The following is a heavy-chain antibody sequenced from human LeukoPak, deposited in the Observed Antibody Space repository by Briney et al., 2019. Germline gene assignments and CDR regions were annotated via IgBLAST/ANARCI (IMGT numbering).Heavy chain of an antibody. V-gene: IGHV3-64D*09. CDR2: VSSNGDST. CDR3: VKGMTGDYWYFDL. CDR1: GFTLSSYA. D-gene: IGHD3-9*01. Sequence: PGGSLRLSCSASGFTLSSYAMHWVRQAPGKGLEYVSVVSSNGDSTYYADSMKGRVTISRDNSKNTLYLQMSSLRAEDTAVYHCVKGMTGDYWYFDLWGRGTLVTVSS. J-gene: IGHJ2*01.